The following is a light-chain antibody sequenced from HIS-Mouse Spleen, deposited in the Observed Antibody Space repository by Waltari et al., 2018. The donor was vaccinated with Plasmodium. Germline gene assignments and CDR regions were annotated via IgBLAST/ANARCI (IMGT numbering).Light chain of an antibody. Sequence: QSVLTQPPSVSGAPGQRVTIPCTGRSSNTGAGYDVHWYQQLPGTAPKLLIYGNSNRPSGVPDRFSGSKSGTSASLAITGLQAEDEADYYCQSYDSSLSGSWVFGGGTKLTVL. J-gene: IGLJ3*02. CDR2: GNS. V-gene: IGLV1-40*01. CDR1: SSNTGAGYD. CDR3: QSYDSSLSGSWV.